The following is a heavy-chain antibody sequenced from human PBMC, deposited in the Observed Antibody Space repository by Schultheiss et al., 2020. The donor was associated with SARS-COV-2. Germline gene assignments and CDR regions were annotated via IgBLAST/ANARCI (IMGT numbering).Heavy chain of an antibody. J-gene: IGHJ6*02. Sequence: GGSLRLSCAVSGFTFNSCGIHCFRQAPGKGPEWVALICFDGKSKLYADSVKGRFTISRDNSKNTLYLQMNSLRAEDTAVYYCARDRDSYYYYYGMDVWGQGTTVTVAS. CDR1: GFTFNSCG. CDR2: ICFDGKSK. CDR3: ARDRDSYYYYYGMDV. D-gene: IGHD3-10*01. V-gene: IGHV3-33*08.